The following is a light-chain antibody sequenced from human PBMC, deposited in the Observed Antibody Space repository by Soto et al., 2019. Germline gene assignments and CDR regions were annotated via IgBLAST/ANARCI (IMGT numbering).Light chain of an antibody. CDR2: VNSDGSH. CDR3: QTWGTDWYVV. CDR1: SGRTTYG. J-gene: IGLJ2*01. Sequence: QSVLTQSPSASASLGASVKLTCTLSSGRTTYGIAWHQRQPERGPRYLMKVNSDGSHTKGDGIPDRFSGSSSGAERYLIISSLQSEDEADYYCQTWGTDWYVVFGGGTKVTVL. V-gene: IGLV4-69*01.